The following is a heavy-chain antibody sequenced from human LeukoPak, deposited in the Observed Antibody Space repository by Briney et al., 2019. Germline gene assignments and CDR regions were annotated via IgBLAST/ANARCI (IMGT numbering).Heavy chain of an antibody. V-gene: IGHV4-4*02. CDR2: IYHSGST. D-gene: IGHD7-27*01. Sequence: SETLSLTCAVSGGSISSSNWWSWVRQPPGKGLEWIGEIYHSGSTNYNPSLKSRVTISVDRSKNQFSLKLSSVTAADTAVYYCASPLTGQPPDDAFDIWGQGTMVTVSS. CDR3: ASPLTGQPPDDAFDI. CDR1: GGSISSSNW. J-gene: IGHJ3*02.